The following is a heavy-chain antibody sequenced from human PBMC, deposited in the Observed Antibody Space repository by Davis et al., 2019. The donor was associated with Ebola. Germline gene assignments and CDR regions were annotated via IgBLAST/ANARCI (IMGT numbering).Heavy chain of an antibody. V-gene: IGHV1-69*04. J-gene: IGHJ5*02. CDR3: ARDLDSRAMGYNWFDP. D-gene: IGHD5-18*01. Sequence: SVKVSCKASGGTFSSYAISWVRQAPGQGLEWMGRIIPILGIANYAQKFQGRVTITADKSTSTAYMELSSLRSEDTAVYYCARDLDSRAMGYNWFDPWGQGTLVTVSS. CDR1: GGTFSSYA. CDR2: IIPILGIA.